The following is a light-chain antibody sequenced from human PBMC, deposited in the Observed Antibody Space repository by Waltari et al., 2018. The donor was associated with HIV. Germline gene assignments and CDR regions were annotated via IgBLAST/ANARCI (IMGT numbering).Light chain of an antibody. V-gene: IGLV1-51*01. CDR2: DND. CDR3: GTRDSSLTEDWV. CDR1: RSNLSNNY. J-gene: IGLJ3*02. Sequence: QSVLTQPPSVSAAPGQRVTISCPGTRSNLSNNYLSWSQQLPGTAPKLLIYDNDKRPSGISDRFSGSKSATSATLAISGLRTGDEAHYYCGTRDSSLTEDWVFGGGTKLNVL.